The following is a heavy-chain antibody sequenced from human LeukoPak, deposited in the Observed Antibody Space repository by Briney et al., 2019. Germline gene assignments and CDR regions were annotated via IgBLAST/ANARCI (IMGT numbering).Heavy chain of an antibody. Sequence: GGSLRLSCATSGFTFSSNWMSWVRHVPGRGLDWVANIKPDGSAEYYAASVKGRFTVSRDNAKNSLYLQMSSLRVEDTAVYYCARANNSSWHNWGQGTLVTVSS. CDR2: IKPDGSAE. J-gene: IGHJ4*02. V-gene: IGHV3-7*01. CDR1: GFTFSSNW. D-gene: IGHD6-13*01. CDR3: ARANNSSWHN.